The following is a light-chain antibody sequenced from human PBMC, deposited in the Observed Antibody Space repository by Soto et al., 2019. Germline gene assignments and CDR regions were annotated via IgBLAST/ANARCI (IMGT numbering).Light chain of an antibody. CDR2: GAS. CDR3: QRCVSWPPLS. V-gene: IGKV3-15*01. J-gene: IGKJ4*01. Sequence: EIVMTQSPATLSVSPGETATLSCRASQSVNLNLAWYQQKPGQAPRLLIYGASIRATGIPARFSGSGAGTEFTLTSNSLQSADSAVYSCQRCVSWPPLSFGGGTTVEIK. CDR1: QSVNLN.